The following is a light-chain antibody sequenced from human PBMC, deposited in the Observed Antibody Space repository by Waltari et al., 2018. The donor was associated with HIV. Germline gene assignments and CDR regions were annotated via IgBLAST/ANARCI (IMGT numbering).Light chain of an antibody. CDR1: SSNIGSKY. J-gene: IGLJ3*02. CDR3: GAWDDSLSGFWV. CDR2: RNN. V-gene: IGLV1-47*01. Sequence: QSVLTQPPSASGTPGQRVTISCSGSSSNIGSKYVYWYQQLPGTAPKLLIHRNNQRPAGVPDRFSGSKSGTSASLAIRGLRSEDEADYYCGAWDDSLSGFWVFGGGTKLTVL.